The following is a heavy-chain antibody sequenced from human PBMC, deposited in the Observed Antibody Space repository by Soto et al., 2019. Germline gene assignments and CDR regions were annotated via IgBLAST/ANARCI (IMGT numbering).Heavy chain of an antibody. CDR3: ARVLPRWRIAAPLITAGDS. CDR1: GGSFSGYY. V-gene: IGHV3-21*01. J-gene: IGHJ4*02. Sequence: VQLQQWGAGLLKPSETLSLTCAVYGGSFSGYYWSWIRQPPGKGLEWVSSISSSSRYIYYADSVTGRFTISRDNAKNSLYLQMNSLRAEDTAVYYCARVLPRWRIAAPLITAGDSWGQGTLVTVSS. CDR2: ISSSSRYI. D-gene: IGHD6-6*01.